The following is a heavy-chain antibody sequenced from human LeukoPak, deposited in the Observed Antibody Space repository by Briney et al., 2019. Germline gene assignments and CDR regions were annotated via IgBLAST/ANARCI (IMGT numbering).Heavy chain of an antibody. J-gene: IGHJ4*02. Sequence: GRSLRLSCVAAGFSFSDYWMSWVRQAPGMGLEWHACIKTDGSAKYCVDSLKGRFTISRDNAKNSLYLQMNNLRAEDTAVYYCARDPESQKGRDGLDYWGQGSLVTVAS. V-gene: IGHV3-7*01. D-gene: IGHD1-14*01. CDR3: ARDPESQKGRDGLDY. CDR2: IKTDGSAK. CDR1: GFSFSDYW.